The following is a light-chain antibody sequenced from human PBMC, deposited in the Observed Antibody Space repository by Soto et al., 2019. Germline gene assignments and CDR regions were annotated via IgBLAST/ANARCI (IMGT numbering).Light chain of an antibody. V-gene: IGKV1-6*01. Sequence: AIQLTQSPASLSADVGDRVTITCRASQGINDDVAWFQQRPGRAPRLLIYDASNVQSGVPSRFSGSGSGAYFRLTISSLQPEDSATYYCFQDSNYPRTFGHGTRVDI. CDR1: QGINDD. J-gene: IGKJ1*01. CDR3: FQDSNYPRT. CDR2: DAS.